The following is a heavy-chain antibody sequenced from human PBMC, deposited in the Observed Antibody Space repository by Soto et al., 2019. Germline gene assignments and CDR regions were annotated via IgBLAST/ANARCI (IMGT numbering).Heavy chain of an antibody. Sequence: QVQLVQSGAEVKKPGASVKVSCKASGYTFTSYAMHWVRQAPGQRLEWMGWINAGNGNTKYSQKFQGSVTITRDTSASTAYMELSSLRSEDTAVYYCAREAYCSGGSCYSEWDYWGQGTLVTVSS. D-gene: IGHD2-15*01. J-gene: IGHJ4*02. CDR1: GYTFTSYA. CDR2: INAGNGNT. V-gene: IGHV1-3*01. CDR3: AREAYCSGGSCYSEWDY.